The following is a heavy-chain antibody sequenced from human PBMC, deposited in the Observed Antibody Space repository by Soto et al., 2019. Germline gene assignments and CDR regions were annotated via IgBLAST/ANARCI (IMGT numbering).Heavy chain of an antibody. CDR1: GGSISSYY. CDR3: ARGKNYYDSSGYWY. V-gene: IGHV4-59*01. Sequence: PSETLSLTCTVSGGSISSYYWSWIRLPPGKGLEWIGYIYYSGSTNYNPSLKSRVTISVDTSKNQFSLKLSSVTAADTAVYYCARGKNYYDSSGYWYWGQGTLVTVSS. J-gene: IGHJ4*02. CDR2: IYYSGST. D-gene: IGHD3-22*01.